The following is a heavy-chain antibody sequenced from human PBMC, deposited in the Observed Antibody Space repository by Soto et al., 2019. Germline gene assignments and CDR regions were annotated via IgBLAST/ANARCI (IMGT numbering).Heavy chain of an antibody. J-gene: IGHJ4*02. V-gene: IGHV3-30-3*01. CDR3: ARDRIYVGRDGYNYLDY. CDR1: GFTFSSCA. CDR2: ISYDGSNK. D-gene: IGHD5-12*01. Sequence: PGGSLRLSCAASGFTFSSCAMHWVRQAPGKGLEWVAVISYDGSNKYYADSVKGRFTISRDNSKNTLYLQMNSLRAEDTAVYYCARDRIYVGRDGYNYLDYWGQGTLVTVSS.